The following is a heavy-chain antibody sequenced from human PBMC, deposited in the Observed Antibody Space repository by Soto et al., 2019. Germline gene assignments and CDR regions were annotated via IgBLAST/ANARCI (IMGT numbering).Heavy chain of an antibody. J-gene: IGHJ5*02. D-gene: IGHD2-15*01. V-gene: IGHV3-30-3*01. CDR1: GFTFSSYA. Sequence: QVQLVESGGGVVQPGRSLRLSCAASGFTFSSYAMHWVRQAPGKGLEWVALISNDGSNGYCADSVKGRFTISRDNSENTVYLHMNSLRTEDTAVYYCATAGHDTMWYVWFDPWGQGTLVTVSS. CDR2: ISNDGSNG. CDR3: ATAGHDTMWYVWFDP.